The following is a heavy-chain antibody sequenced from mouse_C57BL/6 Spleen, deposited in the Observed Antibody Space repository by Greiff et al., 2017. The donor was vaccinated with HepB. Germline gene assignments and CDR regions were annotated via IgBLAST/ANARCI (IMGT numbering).Heavy chain of an antibody. D-gene: IGHD2-4*01. CDR2: IYPGDGDT. V-gene: IGHV1-82*01. Sequence: VKLMESGPELVKPGASVKISCKASGYAFSSSWMNWVKQRPGKGLEWIGRIYPGDGDTNYNGKFKGKATLTADKSSSTAYMQLSSLTSEDSAVYFCASRSYYDYDDYWGQGTTLTVSS. J-gene: IGHJ2*01. CDR1: GYAFSSSW. CDR3: ASRSYYDYDDY.